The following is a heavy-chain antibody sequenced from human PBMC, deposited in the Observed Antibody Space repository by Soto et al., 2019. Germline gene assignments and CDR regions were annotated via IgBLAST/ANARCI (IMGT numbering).Heavy chain of an antibody. J-gene: IGHJ6*02. Sequence: GGSLRLSCAGSGFTLSDHYIDWVRQAPGKGLEWVGRSRDKAQGYSTFKYYADALKGRFSISRDNAKQSLYLQMNSLRAEDTAVYYCARLGAPDPNYYYGMDVWGQGTTVTVSS. CDR3: ARLGAPDPNYYYGMDV. V-gene: IGHV3-72*01. D-gene: IGHD1-26*01. CDR1: GFTLSDHY. CDR2: SRDKAQGYSTFK.